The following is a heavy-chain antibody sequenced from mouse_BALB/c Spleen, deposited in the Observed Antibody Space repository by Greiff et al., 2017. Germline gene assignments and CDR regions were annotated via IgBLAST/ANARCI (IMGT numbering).Heavy chain of an antibody. D-gene: IGHD2-3*01. CDR2: IDPANGNT. V-gene: IGHV14-3*02. CDR3: ARSNDGDFDY. J-gene: IGHJ2*01. CDR1: GFNIKDTY. Sequence: VQLKESGAELVKPGASVKLSCTASGFNIKDTYMHWVKQRPEQGLEWIGRIDPANGNTKYDPKFQGKATITADTSSNTAYLQLSSLTSEDTAVYYCARSNDGDFDYWGQGTTLTVSS.